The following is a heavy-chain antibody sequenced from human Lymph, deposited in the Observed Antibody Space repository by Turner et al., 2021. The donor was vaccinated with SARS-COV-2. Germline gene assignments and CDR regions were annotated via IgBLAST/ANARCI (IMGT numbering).Heavy chain of an antibody. J-gene: IGHJ4*02. CDR2: IYYSGSN. CDR3: ARLVRRAEYYFDY. V-gene: IGHV4-39*01. CDR1: GGSISSSSHH. D-gene: IGHD3-10*01. Sequence: QLQLQESGPGLVKPSETLSLTCTVSGGSISSSSHHRGWIRQPPGRGLEWIGHIYYSGSNYYNPSLKSRVTISVDTSKNQFSLKLGSVTAADTAVYYCARLVRRAEYYFDYWGQGTLVTVSS.